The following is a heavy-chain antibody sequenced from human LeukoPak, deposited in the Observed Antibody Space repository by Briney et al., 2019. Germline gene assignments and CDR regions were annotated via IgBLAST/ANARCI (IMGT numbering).Heavy chain of an antibody. CDR2: IYHSGST. CDR1: GGSISSSNW. J-gene: IGHJ6*02. V-gene: IGHV4-4*02. D-gene: IGHD4-17*01. CDR3: ATSDDYGDYGGRTPRYYYYGMDV. Sequence: PSETLSLTCAVSGGSISSSNWWSWVRQPPGKGLEWIGEIYHSGSTNYNPSLKSRVTISVDKSKNQFSLKLSSVTAADTAVYYCATSDDYGDYGGRTPRYYYYGMDVWGQGTTVTVSS.